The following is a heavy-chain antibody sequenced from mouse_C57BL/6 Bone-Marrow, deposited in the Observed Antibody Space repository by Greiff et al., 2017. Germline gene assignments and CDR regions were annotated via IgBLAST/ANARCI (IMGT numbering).Heavy chain of an antibody. CDR3: ARPRVYWYFDV. Sequence: DVKLQESGGGLVKPGGSLKLSCAASGFTFSDYGMHWVRQAPEKGLEWVAYISSGSSTIYYADTVKGRFTISRDNAKNTLFLQMTSLRSEDTAMYYCARPRVYWYFDVWGTGTTVTVSS. CDR1: GFTFSDYG. CDR2: ISSGSSTI. V-gene: IGHV5-17*01. J-gene: IGHJ1*03.